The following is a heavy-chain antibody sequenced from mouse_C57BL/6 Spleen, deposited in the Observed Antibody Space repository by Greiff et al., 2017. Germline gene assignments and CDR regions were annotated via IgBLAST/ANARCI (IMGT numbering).Heavy chain of an antibody. V-gene: IGHV1-69*01. Sequence: QVQLQQPGAELVMPGASVKLSCKASGYTFTSYWMHWVKQRPGQGLEWIGEIDPSDSYTNYNQKFKGKSTLTVDKSSSTAYMQLSSLTSVDSAVYYCARRVLYYYGRRGYAMDYCGQGNSVTVSS. CDR2: IDPSDSYT. CDR3: ARRVLYYYGRRGYAMDY. J-gene: IGHJ4*01. D-gene: IGHD1-1*01. CDR1: GYTFTSYW.